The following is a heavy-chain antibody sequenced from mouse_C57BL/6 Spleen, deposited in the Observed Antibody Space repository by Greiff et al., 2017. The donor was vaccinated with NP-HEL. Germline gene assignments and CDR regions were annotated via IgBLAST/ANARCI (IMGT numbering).Heavy chain of an antibody. D-gene: IGHD1-1*01. J-gene: IGHJ2*01. CDR3: AREGITTVVANFDY. V-gene: IGHV1-26*01. CDR1: GYTFTDYY. CDR2: INPNNGGT. Sequence: VQLQQSGPELVKPGASVKISCKASGYTFTDYYMNWVKQSHGKSLEWIGDINPNNGGTSYNQKFKGKATLTVDKSSSTAYMELRSLTSEDSAVYYCAREGITTVVANFDYWGQGTTLTVSS.